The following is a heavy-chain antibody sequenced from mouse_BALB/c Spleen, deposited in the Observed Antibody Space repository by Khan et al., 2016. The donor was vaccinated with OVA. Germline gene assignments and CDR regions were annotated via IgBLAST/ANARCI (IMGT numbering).Heavy chain of an antibody. CDR1: GYSITSEYA. D-gene: IGHD2-4*01. V-gene: IGHV3-2*02. Sequence: EVQLVESGPGLVKPSQSLSLTCTVTGYSITSEYAWNWIRQFPGNKLEWMGYLNYSGNTRFNPSLKSRTSITRDTSKNQFFLQLNSVTTEDTAPYYGARKEYYDYDPFPYWGQGTLVTVSA. CDR3: ARKEYYDYDPFPY. CDR2: LNYSGNT. J-gene: IGHJ3*01.